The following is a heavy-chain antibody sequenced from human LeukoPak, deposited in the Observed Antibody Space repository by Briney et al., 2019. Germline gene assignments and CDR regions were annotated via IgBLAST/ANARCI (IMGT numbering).Heavy chain of an antibody. V-gene: IGHV4-34*01. Sequence: SETLSLTCAVYGGSFSGYYWSWIRQPPGKGLEWIGEINHSGSTNYNPSLKSRVTISVDTSKNQFSLKLSSVTAAGTAVYYCARDSGYSSGWSWGQGTLVTVSS. CDR2: INHSGST. D-gene: IGHD6-19*01. CDR1: GGSFSGYY. CDR3: ARDSGYSSGWS. J-gene: IGHJ4*02.